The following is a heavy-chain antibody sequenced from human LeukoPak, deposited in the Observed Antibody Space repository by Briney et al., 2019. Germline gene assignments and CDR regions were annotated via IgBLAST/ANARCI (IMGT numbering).Heavy chain of an antibody. CDR2: IFYTGST. V-gene: IGHV4-59*01. Sequence: PSETLSLTYTVSGGSITSYYWSWFRQPPGKGLEFIGYIFYTGSTNYNPSLKSRVTISVDTSKNQFSLKLSSVTAADTAVYYCAKWTEGGAFDSWAKGQCSSSLQ. J-gene: IGHJ3*01. CDR1: GGSITSYY. D-gene: IGHD1-26*01. CDR3: AKWTEGGAFDS.